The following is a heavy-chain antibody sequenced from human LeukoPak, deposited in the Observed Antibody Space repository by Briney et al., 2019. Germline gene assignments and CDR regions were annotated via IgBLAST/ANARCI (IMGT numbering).Heavy chain of an antibody. Sequence: SETLSLTCTVSGGSISSSRDYWGWIRQPPGKGLEWIGNMYYSGNTYYNPSLKSRVTISLDTSKNQFSLKVTSVTAADTAVYYCARPIAAAGLWFYYMDVWGKGTTVTVSS. D-gene: IGHD6-13*01. V-gene: IGHV4-39*07. CDR1: GGSISSSRDY. J-gene: IGHJ6*03. CDR2: MYYSGNT. CDR3: ARPIAAAGLWFYYMDV.